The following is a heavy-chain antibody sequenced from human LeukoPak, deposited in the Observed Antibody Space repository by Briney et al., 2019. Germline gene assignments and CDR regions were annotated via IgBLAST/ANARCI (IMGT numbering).Heavy chain of an antibody. V-gene: IGHV3-23*01. CDR3: AKERSMSSSTLLVGDY. D-gene: IGHD2-2*01. J-gene: IGHJ4*02. CDR2: ISGSGGST. CDR1: GFTFSSYA. Sequence: GSLRLSCAASGFTFSSYAMSWVRHAPARGLEWVSAISGSGGSTYYADSVKGRFTISRDNSKNTLYLQMNSLRAEDTAVYYCAKERSMSSSTLLVGDYWGQGILVTVSS.